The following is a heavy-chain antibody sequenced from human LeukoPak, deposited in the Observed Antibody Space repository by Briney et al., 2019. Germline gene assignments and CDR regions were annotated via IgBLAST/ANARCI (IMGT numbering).Heavy chain of an antibody. CDR2: ISGSGGST. CDR1: GFTFSSYA. Sequence: PGGSLRLSCAASGFTFSSYAMSWVRQAPGKGLEWVSAISGSGGSTYYADSVKGRFTISRDNSKNTLYLQMNSLRAEDTAVYYCAKRYCSSTSCYYDYWGQGTVVTVSS. V-gene: IGHV3-23*01. CDR3: AKRYCSSTSCYYDY. D-gene: IGHD2-2*01. J-gene: IGHJ4*02.